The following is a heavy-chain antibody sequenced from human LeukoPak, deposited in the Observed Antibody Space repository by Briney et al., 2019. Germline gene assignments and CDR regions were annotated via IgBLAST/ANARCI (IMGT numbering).Heavy chain of an antibody. V-gene: IGHV4-38-2*02. D-gene: IGHD6-19*01. CDR2: IYHSGNS. Sequence: PSETLSLTCTVSTYSISSGYYWGWIRRPPGKGLEWIGSIYHSGNSYYNPSLKSRVTISVDTSKNQFSLKLRSVTAADTAVYHCARAETYSSGWYVPFFDYWGQGTLVTVST. CDR1: TYSISSGYY. CDR3: ARAETYSSGWYVPFFDY. J-gene: IGHJ4*02.